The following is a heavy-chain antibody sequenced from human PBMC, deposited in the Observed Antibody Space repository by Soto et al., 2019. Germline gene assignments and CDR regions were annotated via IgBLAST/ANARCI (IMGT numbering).Heavy chain of an antibody. J-gene: IGHJ4*02. Sequence: QAHLVESGGGVVQPGMSLRLSCAASGFTFTSYGMHWVRQAPGTRLEWVAVISYDGGLQHYADSVKGRFNISRDNSKNMVLLQMNSLRAEDTAVYYCVSARGYGHASVPYSWGQGTLVSVSS. CDR1: GFTFTSYG. D-gene: IGHD5-18*01. CDR3: VSARGYGHASVPYS. CDR2: ISYDGGLQ. V-gene: IGHV3-30*03.